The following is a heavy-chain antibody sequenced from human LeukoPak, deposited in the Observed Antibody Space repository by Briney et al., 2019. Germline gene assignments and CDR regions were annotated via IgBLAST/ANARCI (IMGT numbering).Heavy chain of an antibody. J-gene: IGHJ4*02. CDR2: ISGSGSSA. D-gene: IGHD3-10*01. CDR1: GFTFRSYA. Sequence: GGSLRLSCAASGFTFRSYAMSWVRQAPGKGLEWVSAISGSGSSAYYADSVQGRFTISRDNSRNTLHLQMNSLRAEDTALYYCATSYYYNAGGPFYFDFWGQGALVTVSS. V-gene: IGHV3-23*01. CDR3: ATSYYYNAGGPFYFDF.